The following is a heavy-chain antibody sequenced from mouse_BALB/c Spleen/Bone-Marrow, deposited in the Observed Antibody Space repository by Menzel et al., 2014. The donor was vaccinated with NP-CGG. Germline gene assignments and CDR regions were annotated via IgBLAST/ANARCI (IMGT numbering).Heavy chain of an antibody. CDR1: GFTFSDYY. Sequence: DVLLVESGGGLVQPGVSLKLSCATSGFTFSDYYMYWVRQTPEKRLEWVAYISNGGGSTYYPDTVKGRFTISRDNAKNTLCLQMSRLKSEDTAMYYCARHSDYDYFDYWGQGTTLTVSS. CDR3: ARHSDYDYFDY. J-gene: IGHJ2*01. CDR2: ISNGGGST. V-gene: IGHV5-12*02. D-gene: IGHD2-4*01.